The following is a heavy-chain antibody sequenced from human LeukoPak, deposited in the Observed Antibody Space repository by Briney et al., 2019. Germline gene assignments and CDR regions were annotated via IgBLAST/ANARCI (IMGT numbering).Heavy chain of an antibody. CDR2: INPADSYI. D-gene: IGHD2-2*01. V-gene: IGHV5-51*01. CDR3: ARHFSSAWFGY. Sequence: GESLKISCQGSGYSFTNYWIGWVRQKPGKGLEWLGNINPADSYITHSPSFQGQVTFSADKSINTAYLHLTSLEASDTAMYYRARHFSSAWFGYWGQGTLVTASS. CDR1: GYSFTNYW. J-gene: IGHJ4*02.